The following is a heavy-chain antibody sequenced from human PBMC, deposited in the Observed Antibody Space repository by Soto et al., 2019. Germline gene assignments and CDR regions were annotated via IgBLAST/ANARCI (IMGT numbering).Heavy chain of an antibody. V-gene: IGHV2-5*02. CDR2: IYWDDDR. D-gene: IGHD7-27*01. Sequence: HITLKESGPPLVKPTQTLTLTCTFSGFSLSTGGVGVAWIRQPPGKALEYLALIYWDDDRRYSPSLKRRLSITKDTAKYQVVLTMTNMYPVDTATYYCARRTGDREDYWGQGTLVTVAS. J-gene: IGHJ4*02. CDR3: ARRTGDREDY. CDR1: GFSLSTGGVG.